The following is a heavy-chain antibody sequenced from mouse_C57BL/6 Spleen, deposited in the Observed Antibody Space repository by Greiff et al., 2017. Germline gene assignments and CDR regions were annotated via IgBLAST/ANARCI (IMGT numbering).Heavy chain of an antibody. CDR3: ASPYYSNYEWYFDV. V-gene: IGHV1-26*01. CDR2: INPNNGGT. J-gene: IGHJ1*03. D-gene: IGHD2-5*01. CDR1: GYTFTDYY. Sequence: EVQLQQSGPELVKPGASVKISCKASGYTFTDYYMNWVKQSHGKSLEWIGDINPNNGGTSYNQKFKGKATLTVDKSSSTAYMELRSLTSEDSAVYYCASPYYSNYEWYFDVWGTGTTVTVSS.